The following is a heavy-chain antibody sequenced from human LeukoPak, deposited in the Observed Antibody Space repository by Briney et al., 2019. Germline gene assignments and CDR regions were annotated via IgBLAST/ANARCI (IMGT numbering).Heavy chain of an antibody. CDR3: ARDGLAVAATWFDP. V-gene: IGHV4-4*02. Sequence: SETLSLTCAVSGGSISSSNWWSWVRQPPGKGLEWIGEIYHSGSTNYNPSLKSRVTISVDKPKNQFSLKLSSVTAADTAVYYCARDGLAVAATWFDPWGQGTLVTVSS. CDR1: GGSISSSNW. J-gene: IGHJ5*02. D-gene: IGHD6-19*01. CDR2: IYHSGST.